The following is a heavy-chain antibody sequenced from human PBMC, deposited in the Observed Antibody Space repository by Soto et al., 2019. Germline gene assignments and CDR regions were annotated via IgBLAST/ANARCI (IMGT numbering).Heavy chain of an antibody. CDR2: MYPSGSS. J-gene: IGHJ4*02. V-gene: IGHV4-4*02. CDR3: AREGFDHRTDS. Sequence: QVQLQESGQGLVKPSETLSLTCAVSGGSIDTPNWWSWYRRPPGKGLEWIGEMYPSGSSNRNPSLNSRVPILLDTSNNHFSLKLTSLTAADTAIYYCAREGFDHRTDSWGQGITVTVSS. CDR1: GGSIDTPNW.